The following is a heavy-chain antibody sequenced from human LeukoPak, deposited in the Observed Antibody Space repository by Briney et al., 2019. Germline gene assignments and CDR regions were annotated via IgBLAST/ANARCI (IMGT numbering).Heavy chain of an antibody. CDR3: ARMEAGALDY. CDR1: GFTFSSYG. CDR2: IWYDGSNE. Sequence: GRSLRLSCAASGFTFSSYGMHWVRQAPGKGLEWVAVIWYDGSNEYYADSVKGRFTTSRDNSKNTLYLQMNSLRAEDTAVYYCARMEAGALDYWGQGTLVTVSS. J-gene: IGHJ4*02. V-gene: IGHV3-33*01. D-gene: IGHD3-3*02.